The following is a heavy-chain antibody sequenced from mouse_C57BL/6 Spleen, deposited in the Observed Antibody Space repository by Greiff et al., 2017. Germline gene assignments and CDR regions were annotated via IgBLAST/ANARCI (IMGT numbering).Heavy chain of an antibody. V-gene: IGHV1-15*01. CDR2: IDPETGGT. Sequence: VQLQQSGAELVRPGASVTLSCNASGYTFTDYEMHWVKQTPVHGLEWIGAIDPETGGTAYNQKFKGKAILTADKSSSTAYMELRSLTSEDSAGYYCTRDYGAFDYWGQGTTLTVSA. CDR1: GYTFTDYE. J-gene: IGHJ2*01. CDR3: TRDYGAFDY. D-gene: IGHD1-2*01.